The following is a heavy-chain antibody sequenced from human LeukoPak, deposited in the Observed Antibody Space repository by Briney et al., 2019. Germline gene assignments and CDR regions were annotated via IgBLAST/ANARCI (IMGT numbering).Heavy chain of an antibody. Sequence: GSLRLSCAASGFTFSSFAMSWVRQAPGKGLEWVSAISGSGGSTYYAASVKGRFTISRDNSKNTLSLQMNSLRAEDTAIYYCAKASNTWNYFDYWGQGTLVTVSS. CDR2: ISGSGGST. CDR3: AKASNTWNYFDY. D-gene: IGHD1-1*01. J-gene: IGHJ4*02. V-gene: IGHV3-23*01. CDR1: GFTFSSFA.